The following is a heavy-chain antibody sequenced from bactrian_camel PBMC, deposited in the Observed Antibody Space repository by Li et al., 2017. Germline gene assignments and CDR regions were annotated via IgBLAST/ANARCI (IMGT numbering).Heavy chain of an antibody. CDR3: AAGWVPQSGGVSNLAAPVEYSC. CDR1: GYSFSGNC. V-gene: IGHV3S1*01. CDR2: IHSSGGST. J-gene: IGHJ4*01. Sequence: HVQLVESGGGLVQPGGSLRLSCAASGYSFSGNCMGWFRQIPGKDREGVATIHSSGGSTYYADSVKGRFTISQDNAKNTLYLQMTNLKPEDTAMYYCAAGWVPQSGGVSNLAAPVEYSCWGQGTQVTVS. D-gene: IGHD3*01.